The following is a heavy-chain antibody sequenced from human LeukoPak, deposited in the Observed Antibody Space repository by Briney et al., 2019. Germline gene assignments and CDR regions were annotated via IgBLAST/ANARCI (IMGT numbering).Heavy chain of an antibody. V-gene: IGHV3-21*01. J-gene: IGHJ3*02. CDR1: GFTFSSYS. D-gene: IGHD4-17*01. CDR3: ARDSDYGDYAGAFDI. CDR2: ITSSSSYI. Sequence: GGSLRLSCAASGFTFSSYSMNWVRQAPGKGLEWVSSITSSSSYIYYADSVKGRFTISRDNAKNSLYLQMNSLRAEDTAVYYCARDSDYGDYAGAFDIWGQGTMVTVSS.